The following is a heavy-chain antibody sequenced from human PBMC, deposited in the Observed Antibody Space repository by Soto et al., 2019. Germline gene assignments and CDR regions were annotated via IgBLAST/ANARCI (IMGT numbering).Heavy chain of an antibody. CDR2: ISFDGSNK. D-gene: IGHD3-22*01. J-gene: IGHJ6*02. Sequence: QVQLVESGGGVVQPERSQRLSCAASKFTFRTYVMHWVRQAPGKGLEWVALISFDGSNKYYADSVKGRFTISRYNSKNTMYLQMNSLRPEDTAVYYCAREMIPMIMGGMSAMDVWGQGTTVTVSS. V-gene: IGHV3-30*04. CDR1: KFTFRTYV. CDR3: AREMIPMIMGGMSAMDV.